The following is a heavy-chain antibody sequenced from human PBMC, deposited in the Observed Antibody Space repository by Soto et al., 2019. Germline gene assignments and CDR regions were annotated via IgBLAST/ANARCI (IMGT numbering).Heavy chain of an antibody. CDR1: GFIFSDFY. J-gene: IGHJ4*02. D-gene: IGHD6-6*01. Sequence: GGSLRLSCAASGFIFSDFYWTWIRQAPGKGLECISYIGSSSGYTRYADSVKGRFTISRDNAQNSLYLQMNSLRVEDTAVYYCARVRGSSFLDSWGQGTLVTVSS. V-gene: IGHV3-11*06. CDR2: IGSSSGYT. CDR3: ARVRGSSFLDS.